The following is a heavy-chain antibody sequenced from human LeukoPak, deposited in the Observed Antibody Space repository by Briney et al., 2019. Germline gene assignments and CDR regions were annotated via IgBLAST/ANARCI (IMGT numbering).Heavy chain of an antibody. D-gene: IGHD6-13*01. Sequence: GGSLRLSCAASGFTFSSYGMHWVRQAPGKGLEWVAAISYDGSNKYYADSVKGRFTISRDNSKNTLYLQMNSLRAEDTAVYYCANSRVAAAGWRGYYYYGMDVWGQGTTVTVSS. CDR1: GFTFSSYG. V-gene: IGHV3-30*18. CDR2: ISYDGSNK. J-gene: IGHJ6*02. CDR3: ANSRVAAAGWRGYYYYGMDV.